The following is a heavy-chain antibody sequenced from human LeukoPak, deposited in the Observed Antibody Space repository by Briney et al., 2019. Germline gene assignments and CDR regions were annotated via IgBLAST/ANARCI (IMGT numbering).Heavy chain of an antibody. V-gene: IGHV3-23*01. CDR1: GFIFSSYA. CDR2: ISTSGGNI. CDR3: AKRHDSSGYYYFDY. D-gene: IGHD3-22*01. J-gene: IGHJ4*02. Sequence: GGSLRLSCAASGFIFSSYAMGWVRQAPGKGLEWVSGISTSGGNIYYAESVKGRFSISRDNSKNMLYLQMNSLRAEDTAVYYCAKRHDSSGYYYFDYWGQGTLVTVSS.